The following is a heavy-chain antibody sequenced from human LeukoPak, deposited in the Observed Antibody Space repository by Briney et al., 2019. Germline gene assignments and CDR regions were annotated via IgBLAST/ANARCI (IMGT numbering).Heavy chain of an antibody. V-gene: IGHV4-39*01. CDR3: ATHRRSGSGGSENAFEI. D-gene: IGHD5-12*01. CDR2: IYDSGTT. Sequence: SETLSLTCTVSGDSTSSSTYYWAWLRQAPGKGLEWIGNIYDSGTTHYNPSLKSRVTISGDTSKNQFSLKLTSVTAADTAIYYCATHRRSGSGGSENAFEIWGQGTMVTVSS. CDR1: GDSTSSSTYY. J-gene: IGHJ3*02.